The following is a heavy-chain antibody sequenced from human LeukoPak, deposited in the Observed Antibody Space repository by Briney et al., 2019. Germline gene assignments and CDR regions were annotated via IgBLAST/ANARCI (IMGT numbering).Heavy chain of an antibody. Sequence: GASVKVSCKASGGTFSSYAISWVRQAPGQGLEWMGGIIPIFGTANYAQKFQGRVTITAAESTSTAYRELSSLRYEDTAVYSCASPRMVRGVIITYAEYFQHWGQGTLVTVSS. CDR1: GGTFSSYA. J-gene: IGHJ1*01. CDR2: IIPIFGTA. D-gene: IGHD3-10*01. CDR3: ASPRMVRGVIITYAEYFQH. V-gene: IGHV1-69*13.